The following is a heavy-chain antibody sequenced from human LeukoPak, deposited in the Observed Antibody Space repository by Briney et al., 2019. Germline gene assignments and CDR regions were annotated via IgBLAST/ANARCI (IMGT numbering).Heavy chain of an antibody. D-gene: IGHD1-26*01. CDR2: INHSGST. Sequence: SETLSLTCAVYGGSFSGYYWSWIRQPPGKGLEWIGEINHSGSTNYNPSLKSRVTISVDTSKNQFSLKLSSVTAAGTAVYYCARGNSGSFGYSFDYWGQGTLVTVSS. J-gene: IGHJ4*02. V-gene: IGHV4-34*01. CDR3: ARGNSGSFGYSFDY. CDR1: GGSFSGYY.